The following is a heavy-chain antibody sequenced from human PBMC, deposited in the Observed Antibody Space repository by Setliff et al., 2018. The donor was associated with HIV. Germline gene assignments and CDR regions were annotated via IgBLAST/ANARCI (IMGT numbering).Heavy chain of an antibody. CDR3: ASGRVRQSRKFGGVIVLPPFDY. CDR1: GGSISDSYFY. D-gene: IGHD3-16*02. J-gene: IGHJ4*02. V-gene: IGHV4-31*03. CDR2: IHHSGST. Sequence: SETLSLTCTVSGGSISDSYFYWSWIRQHPGKALEWIGYIHHSGSTFYNPSLKSRLIISVDTSKSQFSLRLSSVTAADTAVYYCASGRVRQSRKFGGVIVLPPFDYWGQGTQVTVSS.